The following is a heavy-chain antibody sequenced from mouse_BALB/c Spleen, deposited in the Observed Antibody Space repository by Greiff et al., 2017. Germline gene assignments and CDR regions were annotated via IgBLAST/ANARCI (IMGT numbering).Heavy chain of an antibody. D-gene: IGHD2-1*01. Sequence: VQLKESGTVLARPGASVKMSCKASGYTFTSYWMHWVKQRPGQGLEWIGAIYPGNSDTSYNQKFKGKAKLTAVTSTSTAYMELSSLTNEDSAVYYCTRSYYGNVRYAMDYWGQGTSVTVSS. V-gene: IGHV1-5*01. CDR3: TRSYYGNVRYAMDY. CDR2: IYPGNSDT. J-gene: IGHJ4*01. CDR1: GYTFTSYW.